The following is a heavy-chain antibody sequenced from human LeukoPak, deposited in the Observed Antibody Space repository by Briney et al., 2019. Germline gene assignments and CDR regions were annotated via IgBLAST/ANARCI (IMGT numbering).Heavy chain of an antibody. J-gene: IGHJ4*02. Sequence: SETLSLTCTVSGGSISSGSYYWSWIRQPPGKGLEWIGEINHSGSTNYNPSLKSRVTISVDTSKNQFSLKLSSVTAADTAVYYCARQRGIAARPDWGQGTLVTVSS. CDR2: INHSGST. D-gene: IGHD6-6*01. CDR1: GGSISSGSYY. V-gene: IGHV4-39*01. CDR3: ARQRGIAARPD.